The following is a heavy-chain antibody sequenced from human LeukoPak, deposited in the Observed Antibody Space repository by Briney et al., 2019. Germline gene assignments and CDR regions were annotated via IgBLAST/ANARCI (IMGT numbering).Heavy chain of an antibody. CDR1: GYTFTSYD. Sequence: ASVKVSCKASGYTFTSYDINWVRQATGQGLEWMGWMNPNSGNTGYAQKFRGRVTMTRNTSISTAYMELRSLRSDDTAVYYCARGISGYGSAGLGYWGQGTLVTVSS. CDR3: ARGISGYGSAGLGY. D-gene: IGHD3-10*01. CDR2: MNPNSGNT. J-gene: IGHJ4*02. V-gene: IGHV1-8*01.